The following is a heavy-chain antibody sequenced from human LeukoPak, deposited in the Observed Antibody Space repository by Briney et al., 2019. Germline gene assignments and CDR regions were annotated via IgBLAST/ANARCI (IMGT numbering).Heavy chain of an antibody. CDR2: INHSGST. CDR1: GGSITSNH. CDR3: ARGRKRFDY. V-gene: IGHV4-34*01. J-gene: IGHJ4*02. Sequence: SETLSLTCTVSGGSITSNHWSWVRQPPGKGLEWIGEINHSGSTNYNPSLKSRVTISVDTSKNQFSLKLSSVTAADTAVYYCARGRKRFDYWGQGTLVTVSS.